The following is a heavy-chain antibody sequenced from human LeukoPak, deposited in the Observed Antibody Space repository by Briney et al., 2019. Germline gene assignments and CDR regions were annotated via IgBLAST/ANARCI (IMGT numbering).Heavy chain of an antibody. V-gene: IGHV4-59*01. CDR1: GGSISSYY. CDR2: IYYRGTT. J-gene: IGHJ4*02. Sequence: SETLSLTCPVSGGSISSYYWSWIRQPPGKGLEWIGYIYYRGTTNYNPSLKSRVTISADTSKTQFSLILSSVTAADTAVYYCVSSSPRYCTGGTCYSSRGFDYWGQGALVTVSS. CDR3: VSSSPRYCTGGTCYSSRGFDY. D-gene: IGHD2-15*01.